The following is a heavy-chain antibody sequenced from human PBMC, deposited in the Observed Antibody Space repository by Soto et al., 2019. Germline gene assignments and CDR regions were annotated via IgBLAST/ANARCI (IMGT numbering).Heavy chain of an antibody. CDR2: IYYSGST. CDR1: GGSISSYY. D-gene: IGHD2-2*01. CDR3: ARATLGYCSSTSCSYYYYYGMDV. Sequence: QVQLQESGPGLVKPSETLSLTCTVSGGSISSYYWSWIRQPPGKGLEWIGYIYYSGSTNYNPSLRSRVTLSVDTSKNQFSLKLSSVTAADTAVYYCARATLGYCSSTSCSYYYYYGMDVWGQGTTVTVSS. J-gene: IGHJ6*02. V-gene: IGHV4-59*01.